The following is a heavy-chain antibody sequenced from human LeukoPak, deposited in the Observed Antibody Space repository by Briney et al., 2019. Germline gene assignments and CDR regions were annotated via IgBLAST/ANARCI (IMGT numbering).Heavy chain of an antibody. J-gene: IGHJ4*02. Sequence: PSETLSLTCAVYGLSFSGYYWSWLRQPPGKGREWIGEINHGGSTNYNPSLKSRVTISVDTSKNQFSLKLSSVTAAETAVYYFARAAPYYYGSGSSTVDYWGQGTLVTVSS. V-gene: IGHV4-34*01. D-gene: IGHD3-10*01. CDR1: GLSFSGYY. CDR2: INHGGST. CDR3: ARAAPYYYGSGSSTVDY.